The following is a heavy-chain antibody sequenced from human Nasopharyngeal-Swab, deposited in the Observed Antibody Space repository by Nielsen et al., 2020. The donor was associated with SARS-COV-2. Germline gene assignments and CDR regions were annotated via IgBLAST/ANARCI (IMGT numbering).Heavy chain of an antibody. V-gene: IGHV3-21*01. CDR1: GFTFSSYS. CDR3: ARDPFSSSWFDY. CDR2: ISSSSS. D-gene: IGHD6-13*01. J-gene: IGHJ4*02. Sequence: GGSLRLSCAASGFTFSSYSMNWVRQAPGKGLEWVSSISSSSSYYADSVKGRFTIPRDNAKNSLYLQMNSLRAEDTAVYYCARDPFSSSWFDYWGQGTLVTVSS.